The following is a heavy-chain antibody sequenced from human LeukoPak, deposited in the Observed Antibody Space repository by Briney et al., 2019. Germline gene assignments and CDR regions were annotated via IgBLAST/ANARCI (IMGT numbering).Heavy chain of an antibody. CDR2: INPNSGGT. CDR3: ARVGSGWRNFDY. J-gene: IGHJ4*02. V-gene: IGHV1-2*02. D-gene: IGHD6-19*01. Sequence: ASVKVSCKASGYTFTDYFMHWVRQAPGQGLEWMGWINPNSGGTNYAQKFQGRVTMTRDTSISTAYMELSRLRSDDTAVYYCARVGSGWRNFDYWGQGTLVTVSS. CDR1: GYTFTDYF.